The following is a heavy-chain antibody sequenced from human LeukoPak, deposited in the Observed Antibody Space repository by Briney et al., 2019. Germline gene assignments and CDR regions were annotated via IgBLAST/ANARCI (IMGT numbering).Heavy chain of an antibody. CDR2: ISYDGSNK. Sequence: GGSLRLSCAASGFTFSSYAMHWVRQAPGKGLEWVAVISYDGSNKYYADSMKGRFTISRDNSKNTLYLQMNSLRAEDTAVYYCARNPGIDIAARKNSWFDPWGQGTLVTVSS. J-gene: IGHJ5*02. CDR1: GFTFSSYA. V-gene: IGHV3-30*04. D-gene: IGHD6-6*01. CDR3: ARNPGIDIAARKNSWFDP.